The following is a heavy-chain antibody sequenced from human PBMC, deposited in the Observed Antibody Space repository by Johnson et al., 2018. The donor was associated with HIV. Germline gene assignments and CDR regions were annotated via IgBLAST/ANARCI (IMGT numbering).Heavy chain of an antibody. D-gene: IGHD6-13*01. V-gene: IGHV3-74*02. Sequence: VQLVESGGGLVQPGGSLRLSCAASGFTFGRYWMHWVRQAPGKGLVWVSRINADGRSTTYADSVKGRFTISRDNAQNTLYLQMNSLRAEDTAVYYCAIPTGAAAGAFDIWGQGTMVTVSS. J-gene: IGHJ3*02. CDR1: GFTFGRYW. CDR3: AIPTGAAAGAFDI. CDR2: INADGRST.